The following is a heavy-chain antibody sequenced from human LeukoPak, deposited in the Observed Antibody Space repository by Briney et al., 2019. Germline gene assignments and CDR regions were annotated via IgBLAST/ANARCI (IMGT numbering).Heavy chain of an antibody. CDR3: ARGNSSRGYSYGPSTYGMDV. CDR2: INHSGST. V-gene: IGHV4-34*01. Sequence: QSSETLSLTCAVYGGSFSGYYWSWIRQPPGKGLEWIGEINHSGSTNYNPSLKSRVTISVDTSKNQFSLKLSSVTAADTAVYYCARGNSSRGYSYGPSTYGMDVWGQGTTVTVSS. D-gene: IGHD5-18*01. CDR1: GGSFSGYY. J-gene: IGHJ6*02.